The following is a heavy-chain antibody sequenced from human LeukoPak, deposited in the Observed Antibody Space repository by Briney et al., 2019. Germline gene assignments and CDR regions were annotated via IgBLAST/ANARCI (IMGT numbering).Heavy chain of an antibody. D-gene: IGHD5-18*01. J-gene: IGHJ4*02. CDR2: ISYDGSNK. CDR3: ASQRERAMVYHFDY. CDR1: GFTFSSFG. V-gene: IGHV3-30*03. Sequence: GRSLRLSCAAFGFTFSSFGMHWVRQAPGKGLEWVAVISYDGSNKNYPDSVKGRFTISRDNSKNTLYLQMNSLRAEDTAVYYCASQRERAMVYHFDYWGQGTLVTVSS.